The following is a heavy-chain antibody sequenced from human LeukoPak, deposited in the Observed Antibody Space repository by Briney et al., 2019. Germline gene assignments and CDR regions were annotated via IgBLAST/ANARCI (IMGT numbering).Heavy chain of an antibody. J-gene: IGHJ6*03. D-gene: IGHD1-7*01. CDR3: ARGTRLPTLRYYYYYYMDV. V-gene: IGHV1-69*13. CDR1: GGTFSSYA. Sequence: GASVKVSCKASGGTFSSYAISWVRQAPGQGLEWMGGIIPIFGTANYAQKFQGRVTITADESTSTAYMELSSLRSEDTAVYYCARGTRLPTLRYYYYYYMDVWGKGTTVTVSS. CDR2: IIPIFGTA.